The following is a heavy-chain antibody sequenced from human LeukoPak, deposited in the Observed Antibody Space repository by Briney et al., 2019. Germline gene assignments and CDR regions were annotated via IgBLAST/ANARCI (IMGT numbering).Heavy chain of an antibody. CDR1: GFTFSNYA. V-gene: IGHV3-33*01. CDR2: IWYDGSNK. J-gene: IGHJ4*02. CDR3: ARSYYYDSSHTADY. Sequence: GRSLRLSCAASGFTFSNYAMHWVRQAPGKGLEWVAYIWYDGSNKYYTDSVKGRFTISRDNSKNTLYLQMNSLRAEDTAVYYCARSYYYDSSHTADYWGQGTLVTVSS. D-gene: IGHD3-22*01.